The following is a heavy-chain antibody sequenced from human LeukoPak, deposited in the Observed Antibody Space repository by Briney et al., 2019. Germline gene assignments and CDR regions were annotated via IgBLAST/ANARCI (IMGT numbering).Heavy chain of an antibody. V-gene: IGHV3-7*01. Sequence: GGSLRLSCKGSGFIFMNYDMSWVRQVPGKGLEWVANIKQDGSEKYYVDSVKGRFTISRDNAKNSLYLQMNSLRAEDTAVYYCAREVGGRYYDSSGYPNPFDYWGQGTLVTVSS. D-gene: IGHD3-22*01. J-gene: IGHJ4*02. CDR2: IKQDGSEK. CDR1: GFIFMNYD. CDR3: AREVGGRYYDSSGYPNPFDY.